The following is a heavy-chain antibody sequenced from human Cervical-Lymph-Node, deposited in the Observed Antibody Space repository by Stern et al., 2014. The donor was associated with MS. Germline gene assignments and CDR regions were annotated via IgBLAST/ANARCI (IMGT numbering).Heavy chain of an antibody. J-gene: IGHJ6*02. Sequence: QVQLVQSGAEVKKPGSSVKVSCKASGGTFSSYAISWVRQAPGQGLEWMGGIIPIFGTANYAQKFPGRVTITPDESHRTAYMELSSLRSEDTAVYYCARGELKEGLVRGMDVWGQGTTVTVSS. CDR2: IIPIFGTA. D-gene: IGHD1-26*01. CDR1: GGTFSSYA. CDR3: ARGELKEGLVRGMDV. V-gene: IGHV1-69*01.